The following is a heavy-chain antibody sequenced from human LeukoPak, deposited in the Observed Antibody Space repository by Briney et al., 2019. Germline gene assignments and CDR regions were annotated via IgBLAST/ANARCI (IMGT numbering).Heavy chain of an antibody. Sequence: SETLSLTCAVYGGSLSGYYWSWIRQPPGKGLEWIGEINHSGSTNYNPSLKSRVTISVDTPRNQFSLKLSSVTAADTAVYYCARETMVRGVRPKRFDPWGQGTLVTVSS. CDR1: GGSLSGYY. V-gene: IGHV4-34*01. J-gene: IGHJ5*02. CDR2: INHSGST. CDR3: ARETMVRGVRPKRFDP. D-gene: IGHD3-10*01.